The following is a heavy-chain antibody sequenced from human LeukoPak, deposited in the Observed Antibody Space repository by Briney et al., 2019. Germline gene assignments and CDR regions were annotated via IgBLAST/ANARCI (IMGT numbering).Heavy chain of an antibody. Sequence: GGSLRLSCAASGFSFNGYGMHWVRQAPGKGLEWVAVIWYDGSKKYYGDSVQGRFTISRDNSKNTLYLQMDSLRAEDTAVYYCVRDRGGVAAAGTVGHGDSWGQGTLVTVSS. J-gene: IGHJ4*02. CDR2: IWYDGSKK. V-gene: IGHV3-33*01. CDR3: VRDRGGVAAAGTVGHGDS. D-gene: IGHD6-13*01. CDR1: GFSFNGYG.